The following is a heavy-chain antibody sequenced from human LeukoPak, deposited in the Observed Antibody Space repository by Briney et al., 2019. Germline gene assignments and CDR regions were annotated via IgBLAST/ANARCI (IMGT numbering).Heavy chain of an antibody. J-gene: IGHJ4*02. V-gene: IGHV3-66*01. CDR1: GFTVSSNY. CDR3: ARDSTVVTTYYFGY. D-gene: IGHD4-23*01. CDR2: IYSGGST. Sequence: GGSLRLSCAASGFTVSSNYMSWVRQAPGKGLEWVSVIYSGGSTYYVDSVKGRFTISRDNAKNTLYLQMNSLRAEDTAVYYCARDSTVVTTYYFGYWGQGTLVTVSS.